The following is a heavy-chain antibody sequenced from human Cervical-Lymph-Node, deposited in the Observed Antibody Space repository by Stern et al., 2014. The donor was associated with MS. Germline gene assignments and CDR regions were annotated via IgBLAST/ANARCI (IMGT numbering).Heavy chain of an antibody. CDR1: GFTFSNAW. J-gene: IGHJ2*01. CDR2: IISKTDGGTT. D-gene: IGHD3-16*01. CDR3: TVTSLGVRRFDL. Sequence: EVQLVESGGGLVKPGGSLRLSCAASGFTFSNAWMSWVRQTPGKGLEWVGRIISKTDGGTTDYAAPVKGRFTISRDDSQNTVYLQMNSLKTADTAVYYCTVTSLGVRRFDLWGRGTLVTVSS. V-gene: IGHV3-15*01.